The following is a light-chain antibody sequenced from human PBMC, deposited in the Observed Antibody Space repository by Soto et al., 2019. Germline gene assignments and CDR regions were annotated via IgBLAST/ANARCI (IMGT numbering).Light chain of an antibody. J-gene: IGKJ3*01. CDR3: QQYGSSPS. Sequence: EIVLTQSPGTLSVSPGERATLSCRASQNIYSDYLAWYQQKPGQAPSLLIYGASTRAAGVPDRFSGSGSGTDFSLTINRLEPEDFAVFFCQQYGSSPSFGPGTKVDLK. CDR1: QNIYSDY. CDR2: GAS. V-gene: IGKV3-20*01.